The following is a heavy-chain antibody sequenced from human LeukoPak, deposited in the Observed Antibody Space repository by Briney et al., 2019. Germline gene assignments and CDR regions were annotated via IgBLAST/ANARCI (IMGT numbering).Heavy chain of an antibody. D-gene: IGHD6-13*01. CDR3: ARDSSQYYYYGMDV. CDR2: IRYDGSNK. Sequence: PGRSLRLSCAASGFTFSSYGMHWVRKAPGKGLEWVAVIRYDGSNKYYADSVKGRFTISRDNSKNTLYLQMNSLRAEDTAVYYCARDSSQYYYYGMDVWGQGTTVTVSS. V-gene: IGHV3-33*01. J-gene: IGHJ6*02. CDR1: GFTFSSYG.